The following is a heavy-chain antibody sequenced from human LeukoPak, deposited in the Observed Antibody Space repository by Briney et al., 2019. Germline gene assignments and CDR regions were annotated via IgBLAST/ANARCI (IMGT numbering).Heavy chain of an antibody. Sequence: PGGSLRLSCTASGFTFSRYSMTWVRQAPGKGLEWVSSMTTSSRYIYYADSVKGRFTVSRDNAKKSVYLEMNSLRAEDTAVYFCARDSGAYYDSGGYDYWGQGTLVTVSS. CDR3: ARDSGAYYDSGGYDY. V-gene: IGHV3-21*01. CDR1: GFTFSRYS. CDR2: MTTSSRYI. J-gene: IGHJ4*02. D-gene: IGHD3-22*01.